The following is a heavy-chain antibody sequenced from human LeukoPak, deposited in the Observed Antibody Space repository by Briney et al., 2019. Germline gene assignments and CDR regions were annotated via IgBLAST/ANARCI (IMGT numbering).Heavy chain of an antibody. CDR2: INPSGGST. J-gene: IGHJ4*01. CDR3: SSGGGKAKHGLWSGPFDY. Sequence: ASVKVSCKASVYTFTRHYIHWVRQAPGQGPEWLGIINPSGGSTNYAQKVQGRVTMTRDTSTSTVYMELSSLRSEDTAMYYCSSGGGKAKHGLWSGPFDYWGQEPWLSSPQ. D-gene: IGHD3-3*01. CDR1: VYTFTRHY. V-gene: IGHV1-46*01.